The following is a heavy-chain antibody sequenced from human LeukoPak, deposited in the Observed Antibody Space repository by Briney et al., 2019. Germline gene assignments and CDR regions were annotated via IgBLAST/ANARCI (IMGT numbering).Heavy chain of an antibody. Sequence: PSQTLSLTCIVSGGSITSDSYYRNLIRQPAGKGLEWIGRIYISDSTNYNPSLKSRVTISVDTSKNQFSLNLSSVTAADTAVYYCARGRLGDSFDYWGQGILVTVSS. J-gene: IGHJ4*02. CDR1: GGSITSDSYY. CDR2: IYISDST. D-gene: IGHD3-16*01. V-gene: IGHV4-61*02. CDR3: ARGRLGDSFDY.